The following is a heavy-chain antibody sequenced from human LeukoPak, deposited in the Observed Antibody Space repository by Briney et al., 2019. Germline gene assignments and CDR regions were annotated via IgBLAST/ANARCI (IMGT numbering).Heavy chain of an antibody. CDR3: AKGAIAVAGRTNYYYYYYMDV. CDR1: GFTFSSYA. D-gene: IGHD6-19*01. Sequence: PGGSLRLSCAASGFTFSSYAMSWVRQAPGKGLEWVSAISGSGGSTYYADSVKGRFTISRDNSKNTLYLQMNSLRAEDTAVYYCAKGAIAVAGRTNYYYYYYMDVWGKGTTVTVSS. V-gene: IGHV3-23*01. J-gene: IGHJ6*03. CDR2: ISGSGGST.